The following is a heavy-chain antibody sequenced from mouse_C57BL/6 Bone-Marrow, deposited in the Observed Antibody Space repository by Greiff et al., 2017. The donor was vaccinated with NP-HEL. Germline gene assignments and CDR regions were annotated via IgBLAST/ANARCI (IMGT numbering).Heavy chain of an antibody. CDR2: INPNYGTT. CDR3: ARGGVVGDYYAMDY. CDR1: GYSFTDYN. J-gene: IGHJ4*01. D-gene: IGHD1-1*01. V-gene: IGHV1-39*01. Sequence: EVKLVESGPELVKPGASVKISCKASGYSFTDYNMNWVKQSNGKSLEWIGVINPNYGTTSYNQKFKGKATLTVDQSSSTAYMQLNSLTSEDSAVYYCARGGVVGDYYAMDYWGQGTSVTVSS.